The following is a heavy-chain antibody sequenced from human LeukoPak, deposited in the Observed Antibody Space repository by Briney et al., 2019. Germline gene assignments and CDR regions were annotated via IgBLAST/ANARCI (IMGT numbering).Heavy chain of an antibody. D-gene: IGHD2-21*01. Sequence: PSETLSLTCTVSGGSISSYYWSWIRQPPGKGLEWIGYVYYSGSTNYNPSLKSRVTISVDTSKNQFSLKLSSVTAADTAVYYCARFMGDKHYDYWGQGALVTVSS. J-gene: IGHJ4*02. V-gene: IGHV4-59*01. CDR1: GGSISSYY. CDR2: VYYSGST. CDR3: ARFMGDKHYDY.